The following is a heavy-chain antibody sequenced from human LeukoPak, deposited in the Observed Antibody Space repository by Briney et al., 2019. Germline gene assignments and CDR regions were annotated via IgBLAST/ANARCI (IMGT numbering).Heavy chain of an antibody. CDR1: GFTFTDSY. Sequence: GGSLRLSCAASGFTFTDSYMSWIRQDPGKGLEWVSYITSSSTYTNYADSVTGRFIISRDNAKNSLFLQMGSLRAEDTAVYYRARVRGYSFGRPTGYFDYWGQGTLVTVSS. CDR2: ITSSSTYT. J-gene: IGHJ4*02. V-gene: IGHV3-11*05. D-gene: IGHD5-18*01. CDR3: ARVRGYSFGRPTGYFDY.